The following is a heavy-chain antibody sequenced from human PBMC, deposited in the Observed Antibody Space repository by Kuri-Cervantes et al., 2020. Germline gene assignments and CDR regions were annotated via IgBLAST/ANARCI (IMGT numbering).Heavy chain of an antibody. V-gene: IGHV4-59*01. D-gene: IGHD3-10*01. CDR1: DGSISSYY. CDR2: IYYSGST. Sequence: SETLSVTCNVSDGSISSYYWSWIRQSPGKGLEWIGYIYYSGSTNYNPSLRSRVTISVDTSKNQFSLKLASVTASDTAVYYCAREGGMVRGVRPYYFYMDVWGKGTTVTVSS. J-gene: IGHJ6*03. CDR3: AREGGMVRGVRPYYFYMDV.